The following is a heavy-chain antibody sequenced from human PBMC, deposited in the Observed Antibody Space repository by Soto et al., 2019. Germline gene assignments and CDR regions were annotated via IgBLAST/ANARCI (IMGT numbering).Heavy chain of an antibody. CDR1: GFTSSSYW. V-gene: IGHV3-7*01. J-gene: IGHJ4*02. D-gene: IGHD1-7*01. Sequence: GGSLRLSWAASGFTSSSYWMRWVRQAPGKVLEWVAKIKQNGTEKHYVDSVTGRFTISRDNAKNSLYLQMNSLRAEDTAVYYCARQLALRHGNFDYWGQGTLVTVSS. CDR2: IKQNGTEK. CDR3: ARQLALRHGNFDY.